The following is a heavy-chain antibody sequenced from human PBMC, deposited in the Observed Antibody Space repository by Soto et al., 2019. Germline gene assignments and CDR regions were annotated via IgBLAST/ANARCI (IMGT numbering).Heavy chain of an antibody. CDR2: ISYDGRNK. CDR1: GFTFSSYG. CDR3: PEDRHPYGSSTSCYGVYFDY. D-gene: IGHD2-2*01. J-gene: IGHJ4*02. Sequence: QVQLVESGGGVVQPGRSLRLSCAASGFTFSSYGMHWVRQAPGKGLEWVAVISYDGRNKYYADSVKGRFTISRDNSKNTVYLQMNSLRVEEKAVYHCPEDRHPYGSSTSCYGVYFDYWGQGTLVTVSS. V-gene: IGHV3-30*18.